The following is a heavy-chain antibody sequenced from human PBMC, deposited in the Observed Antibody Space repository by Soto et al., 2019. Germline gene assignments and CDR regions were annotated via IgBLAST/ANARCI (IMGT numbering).Heavy chain of an antibody. J-gene: IGHJ4*02. CDR3: ARTFGPTSFFDY. V-gene: IGHV1-69*13. CDR1: GGTFSSYA. D-gene: IGHD3-16*01. Sequence: SVKVSCKASGGTFSSYAISWVRQAPGQGLEWMGGIIPIFGTANYAQKFQGRVTITADESTSTAYMELSRLRSEDTAVYYCARTFGPTSFFDYRGQGTLVTVSS. CDR2: IIPIFGTA.